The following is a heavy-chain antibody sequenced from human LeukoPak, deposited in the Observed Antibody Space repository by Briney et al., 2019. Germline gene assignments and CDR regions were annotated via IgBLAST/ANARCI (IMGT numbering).Heavy chain of an antibody. D-gene: IGHD3-22*01. J-gene: IGHJ4*02. CDR1: GGTFSSYA. CDR2: IIPIFGTA. CDR3: ARDQGVYDSSGYYPTQRGLFDY. V-gene: IGHV1-69*13. Sequence: RASVKVSCKASGGTFSSYAISWVRQAPGQGLEWMGGIIPIFGTANYAQKFQGRVTITADESTSTAYMELRSLRSDDTAVYYCARDQGVYDSSGYYPTQRGLFDYWGQGTLVTVSS.